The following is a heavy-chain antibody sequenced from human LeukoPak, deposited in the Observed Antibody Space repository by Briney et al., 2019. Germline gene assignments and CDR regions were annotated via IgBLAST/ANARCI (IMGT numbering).Heavy chain of an antibody. CDR1: GYTFTSYG. V-gene: IGHV1-18*01. D-gene: IGHD6-13*01. CDR2: ISAYNGNT. J-gene: IGHJ6*03. Sequence: ASVKVSCKASGYTFTSYGISWVRQAPGQGLEWMGWISAYNGNTNYAQKLQGRVTMTTDTSTSTAYMELRSLRSDDTAVYYCARDAIAGPDYYYMDVWGKGTTVTVSS. CDR3: ARDAIAGPDYYYMDV.